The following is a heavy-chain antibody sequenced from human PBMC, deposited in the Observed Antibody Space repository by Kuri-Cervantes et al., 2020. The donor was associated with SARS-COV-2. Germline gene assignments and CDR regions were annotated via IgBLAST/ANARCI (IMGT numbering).Heavy chain of an antibody. CDR3: VRDGDHWNFDY. J-gene: IGHJ4*01. CDR2: INPDGSYT. V-gene: IGHV3-74*01. CDR1: GFAFSSYE. D-gene: IGHD1-1*01. Sequence: GGSLRLSCAASGFAFSSYEMNWVRQAPGKGLVWVSRINPDGSYTNNADSVKGRFTLSRDNAKNMLFLQMNSLRAEDTAVYYCVRDGDHWNFDYWGHGTLVTVSS.